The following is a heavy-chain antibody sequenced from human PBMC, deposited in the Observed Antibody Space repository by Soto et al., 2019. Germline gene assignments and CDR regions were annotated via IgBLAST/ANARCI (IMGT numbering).Heavy chain of an antibody. CDR1: GFTFNTYD. D-gene: IGHD3-22*01. Sequence: PXGSLRLSCAASGFTFNTYDMSWVRQAPGKGLEWVSVISGSGGATYYADSVKGRFTISRDNFKNMLSLQMNSLRAEDTAVYYCARSFYYYPSSARRVADGMDVCAQGTTVTVSS. J-gene: IGHJ6*02. CDR2: ISGSGGAT. CDR3: ARSFYYYPSSARRVADGMDV. V-gene: IGHV3-23*01.